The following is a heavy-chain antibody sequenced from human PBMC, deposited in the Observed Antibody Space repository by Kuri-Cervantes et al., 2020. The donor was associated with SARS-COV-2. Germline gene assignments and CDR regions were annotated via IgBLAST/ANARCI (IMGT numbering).Heavy chain of an antibody. Sequence: GESLRLSCAASGFTFSSYWMHWVRQAPGKGLVWVSRINSDGSSTSYADSVKGRFTISRDNAKNTLYLQMNRLRAEDTAVYYCARDPVTPGYYYYYGMDVWGQGTTVTVSS. CDR3: ARDPVTPGYYYYYGMDV. CDR2: INSDGSST. CDR1: GFTFSSYW. J-gene: IGHJ6*02. V-gene: IGHV3-74*01. D-gene: IGHD4-23*01.